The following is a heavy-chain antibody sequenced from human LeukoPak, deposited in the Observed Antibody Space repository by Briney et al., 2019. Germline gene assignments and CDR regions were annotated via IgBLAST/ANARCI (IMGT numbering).Heavy chain of an antibody. CDR1: GFTFTSSA. J-gene: IGHJ2*01. Sequence: SVKVSCKASGFTFTSSAMQWVRQARGQRLEWIGWIVVGSGNTNYAQKFQERVTITWDMSTSTAYMELSSLRSEDTAVYYCAADAGEGRWYSDLWGRGTLVTVSS. CDR3: AADAGEGRWYSDL. V-gene: IGHV1-58*02. CDR2: IVVGSGNT.